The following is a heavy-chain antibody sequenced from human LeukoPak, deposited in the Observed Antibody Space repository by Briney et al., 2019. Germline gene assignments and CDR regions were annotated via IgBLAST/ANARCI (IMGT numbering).Heavy chain of an antibody. D-gene: IGHD4-17*01. CDR1: GFTFSSYG. Sequence: GRSLRLSCAASGFTFSSYGMHWVRQAPGKGLEWVAVIWYDGSSKYYADSVKGRFTISRDNSKNTLYLQMNSLRAEDTAVYYCARDEYGDYYYYGMDVWGQGTTVTVSS. CDR2: IWYDGSSK. J-gene: IGHJ6*02. V-gene: IGHV3-33*01. CDR3: ARDEYGDYYYYGMDV.